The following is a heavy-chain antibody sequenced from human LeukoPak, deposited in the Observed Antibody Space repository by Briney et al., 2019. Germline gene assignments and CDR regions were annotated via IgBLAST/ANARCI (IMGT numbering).Heavy chain of an antibody. CDR3: AREGTVRYFDWLSGGMDV. CDR1: GFTFSSYA. Sequence: GGSLRLSCSASGFTFSSYAMHWVRQAPGKGLEYVSAISSNGGSTYYADSVKGRFTISRDNSKNTLYLQMSSLRAEDTAVYYCAREGTVRYFDWLSGGMDVWGKGTTVTVSS. V-gene: IGHV3-64D*06. CDR2: ISSNGGST. J-gene: IGHJ6*04. D-gene: IGHD3-9*01.